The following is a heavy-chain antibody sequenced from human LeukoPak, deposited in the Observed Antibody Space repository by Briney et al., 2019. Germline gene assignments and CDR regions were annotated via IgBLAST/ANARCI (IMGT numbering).Heavy chain of an antibody. CDR2: ISYDGNNK. V-gene: IGHV3-30*04. D-gene: IGHD6-19*01. J-gene: IGHJ4*02. Sequence: PGGSLRLSCTASGFTFGDYAMSWVRQAPGKGLEWVAVISYDGNNKGYTDSVKGRFTISRDNSKNTLYLQMNSLRPEDTAVYYCARAVAGFDYWGQGTLVTVSS. CDR3: ARAVAGFDY. CDR1: GFTFGDYA.